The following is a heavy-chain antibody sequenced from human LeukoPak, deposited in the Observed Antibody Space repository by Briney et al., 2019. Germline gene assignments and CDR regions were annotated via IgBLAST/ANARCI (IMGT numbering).Heavy chain of an antibody. CDR1: GYPFDNFG. Sequence: ASVKVSCKASGYPFDNFGLTWVRQAPGQGLEWMGWISAYNGNTHYAQKFRGRLTMTTDTSTTTAYLELRSLKSDDMAVYYCARDRLGGDLTGESLYWGQGTLVTVSS. CDR3: ARDRLGGDLTGESLY. J-gene: IGHJ4*02. CDR2: ISAYNGNT. V-gene: IGHV1-18*03. D-gene: IGHD4-17*01.